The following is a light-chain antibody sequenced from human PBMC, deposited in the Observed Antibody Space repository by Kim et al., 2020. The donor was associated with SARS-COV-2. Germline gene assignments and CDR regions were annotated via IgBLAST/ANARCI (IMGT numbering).Light chain of an antibody. CDR1: QSISSY. V-gene: IGKV1-39*01. CDR3: QQSYSSPRT. CDR2: TAS. Sequence: ASVGDRVTMICRASQSISSYLNWYQQRPGKAPKLLIYTASSLQSGVPSRFSGSGSGTDFTLTISSLQPEDFAAYYCQQSYSSPRTFGQGTKVDIK. J-gene: IGKJ1*01.